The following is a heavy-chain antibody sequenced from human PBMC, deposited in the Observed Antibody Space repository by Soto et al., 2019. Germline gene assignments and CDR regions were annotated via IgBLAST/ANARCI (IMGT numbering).Heavy chain of an antibody. D-gene: IGHD1-7*01. CDR1: GFTFSSYA. V-gene: IGHV3-30-3*01. CDR3: ARDQGGTTLYYRGMDV. Sequence: QVQLVESGGGVVQPGRSLRLSCAASGFTFSSYAMHWVRQAPGQGLEWVALISYDGSNKYYADSVKGRFTISRDNSNNTLYLQMNSLRPADTAVYHCARDQGGTTLYYRGMDVWGQGTTVTVSS. J-gene: IGHJ6*02. CDR2: ISYDGSNK.